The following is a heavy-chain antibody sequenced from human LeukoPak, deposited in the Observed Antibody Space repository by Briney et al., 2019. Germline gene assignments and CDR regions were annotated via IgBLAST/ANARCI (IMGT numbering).Heavy chain of an antibody. CDR3: ARERGIRYCSSTSCYKGFNWFDP. Sequence: KSSETLSLTCAVYGGSFSGYYWSWIRQPPGKGLEWIGEINHRGSTNYNPSLKSRVTISVDTSKNQFSLKLSSVTAADTAVYYCARERGIRYCSSTSCYKGFNWFDPWGQGTLVTVSS. D-gene: IGHD2-2*02. CDR2: INHRGST. V-gene: IGHV4-34*01. J-gene: IGHJ5*02. CDR1: GGSFSGYY.